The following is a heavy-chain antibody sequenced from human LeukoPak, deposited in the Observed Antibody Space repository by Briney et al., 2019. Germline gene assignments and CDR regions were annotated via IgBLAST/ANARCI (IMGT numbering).Heavy chain of an antibody. CDR1: GFTFSSYS. CDR3: AELGITMIGGV. Sequence: PGGSLRLSCAASGFTFSSYSMNWVRQAPGKGLEWVSSISSSSSYIYYADSLKGRFTISRDNAKKSVYLQMNSLRAEDTAVYYCAELGITMIGGVWGKGTTVTISS. D-gene: IGHD3-10*02. CDR2: ISSSSSYI. V-gene: IGHV3-21*01. J-gene: IGHJ6*04.